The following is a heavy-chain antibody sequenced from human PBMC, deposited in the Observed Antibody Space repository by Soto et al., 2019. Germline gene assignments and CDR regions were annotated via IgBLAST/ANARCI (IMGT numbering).Heavy chain of an antibody. Sequence: QVQLQESGPGLVKPSETLSLTCTVSGGSIRTYYWNWIRQPPGKGLEWIGYMYYGGSTNYNPSLKSRVTVSRDTAKNDFSLTLTPVTAPDTAVYYCARSTGYADSYFDYWGRGPLVTVSS. CDR2: MYYGGST. CDR1: GGSIRTYY. J-gene: IGHJ4*02. V-gene: IGHV4-59*01. D-gene: IGHD5-12*01. CDR3: ARSTGYADSYFDY.